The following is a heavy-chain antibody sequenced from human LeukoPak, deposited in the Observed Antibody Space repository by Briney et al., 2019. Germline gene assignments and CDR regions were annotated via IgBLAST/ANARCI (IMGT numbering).Heavy chain of an antibody. CDR1: GFTFIHYS. Sequence: PGRSLRLSCAAPGFTFIHYSMHAVRQAPGKGLEWVTIISYDGDDKYYADSVKGRFTISRDNSKSTLYLHMNSLRREDTAVYFCVRGKWWNDVEHYFDYWGQGILVTVSS. V-gene: IGHV3-30*04. J-gene: IGHJ4*02. CDR3: VRGKWWNDVEHYFDY. D-gene: IGHD1-1*01. CDR2: ISYDGDDK.